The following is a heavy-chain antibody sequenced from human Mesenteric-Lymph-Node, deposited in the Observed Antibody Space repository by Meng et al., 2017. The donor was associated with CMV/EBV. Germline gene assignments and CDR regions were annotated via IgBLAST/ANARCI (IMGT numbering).Heavy chain of an antibody. Sequence: GESLKISCAASGFTVSSNYMSWVRQAPGKGLECVSTISSSGDSTYYADSVKGRFTISRDNSKNTLYLQMNSLRAEDTAVYYCAKDLALGYSTGSGVFDYWGQGTLVTVSS. CDR3: AKDLALGYSTGSGVFDY. D-gene: IGHD2-8*02. V-gene: IGHV3-23*01. CDR1: GFTVSSNY. J-gene: IGHJ4*02. CDR2: ISSSGDST.